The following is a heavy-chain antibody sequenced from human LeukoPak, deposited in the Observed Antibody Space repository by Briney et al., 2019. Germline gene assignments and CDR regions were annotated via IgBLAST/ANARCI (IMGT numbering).Heavy chain of an antibody. CDR1: GFTFSSYA. CDR3: ARDLIFGVVTRLDV. J-gene: IGHJ6*02. V-gene: IGHV3-33*08. D-gene: IGHD3-3*01. CDR2: IWYDGSNK. Sequence: GGSLRLSCAASGFTFSSYAMHWVRQAPGKGLEWVAVIWYDGSNKYYADSVKGRFTISRDNSKNTLYLQMNSLRAEDTAVYYCARDLIFGVVTRLDVWGQGPRSPSP.